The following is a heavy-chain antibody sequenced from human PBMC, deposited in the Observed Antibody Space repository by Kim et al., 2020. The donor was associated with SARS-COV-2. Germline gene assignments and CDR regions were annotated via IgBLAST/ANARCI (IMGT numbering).Heavy chain of an antibody. J-gene: IGHJ5*02. CDR2: INPNSGGT. V-gene: IGHV1-2*06. CDR3: ARDPLFRIVVVPSWFDP. Sequence: ASVKVSCKASGYTFTGYYMHWVRQAPGQGLEWMGRINPNSGGTNYAPKFQGRVTMTRDTSISTAYMELSRLRSDDTAVYYCARDPLFRIVVVPSWFDPWGQGTLVTVSS. CDR1: GYTFTGYY. D-gene: IGHD3-22*01.